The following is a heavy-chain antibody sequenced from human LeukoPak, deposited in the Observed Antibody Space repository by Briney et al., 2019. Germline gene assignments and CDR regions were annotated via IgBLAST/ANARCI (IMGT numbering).Heavy chain of an antibody. J-gene: IGHJ4*02. Sequence: ASMKVSCTASGYTFTTFGITWIRQSPGQGLERMGWISPYNGNTNYGLKFQGRLTLTTDTATSTAYMELRSLQSDDSAVYYCTTWGGGGHWGQGTLVSVSS. D-gene: IGHD3-16*01. CDR2: ISPYNGNT. CDR1: GYTFTTFG. V-gene: IGHV1-18*01. CDR3: TTWGGGGH.